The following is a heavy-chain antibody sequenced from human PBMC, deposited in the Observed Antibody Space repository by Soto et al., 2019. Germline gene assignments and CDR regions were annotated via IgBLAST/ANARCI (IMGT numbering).Heavy chain of an antibody. V-gene: IGHV4-34*01. CDR3: ALYSGYDHYYYYYMDV. J-gene: IGHJ6*03. Sequence: IRQPPGKGLEWIGEINHSGSTNYNPSLKSRVTISVDTSKNQFSLKLSSVTAADTAVYYCALYSGYDHYYYYYMDVWGKGTTVTVSS. CDR2: INHSGST. D-gene: IGHD5-12*01.